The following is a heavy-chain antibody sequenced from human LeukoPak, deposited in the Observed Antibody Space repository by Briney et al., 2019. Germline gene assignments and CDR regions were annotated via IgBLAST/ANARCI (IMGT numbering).Heavy chain of an antibody. Sequence: SETLSLTCDVHGGSLNAYYWTWIRQSPGRGLEWIGEIDHNGYTSYNPSLKSRVTISVDTSKKQFFLKLTSMTAADTAVYYCARDRASTCDWGQGILVTVSS. J-gene: IGHJ4*02. V-gene: IGHV4-34*01. CDR1: GGSLNAYY. CDR3: ARDRASTCD. CDR2: IDHNGYT. D-gene: IGHD6-6*01.